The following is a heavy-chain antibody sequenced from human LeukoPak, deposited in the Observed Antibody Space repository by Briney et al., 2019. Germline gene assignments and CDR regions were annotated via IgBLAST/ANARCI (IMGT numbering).Heavy chain of an antibody. CDR2: IYASGST. J-gene: IGHJ5*02. Sequence: KPSETLSLTCTVSGASISSGGYYWGWIRQPAGKGLEWIGHIYASGSTDYHPSLNSRVTMSVDTSKNQFSLKLSSMTAADTAVYYCARARLGELWEGDWFDPWGQGSLVTVSS. CDR1: GASISSGGYY. D-gene: IGHD3-10*01. V-gene: IGHV4-61*09. CDR3: ARARLGELWEGDWFDP.